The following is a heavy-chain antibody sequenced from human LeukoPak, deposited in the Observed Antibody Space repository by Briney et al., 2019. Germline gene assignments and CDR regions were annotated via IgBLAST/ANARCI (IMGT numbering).Heavy chain of an antibody. V-gene: IGHV3-23*01. D-gene: IGHD3-9*01. CDR1: GFTFSSYA. CDR2: ISGSGGST. Sequence: GGSLRLSCAASGFTFSSYAISSVRHAPGKGLEWVSAISGSGGSTYYADSVKGRFTISRDNSKNTLYLQMNSLRAEDTAVYYCAKASDYDILTGYVDYWGQGTLVTVSS. J-gene: IGHJ4*02. CDR3: AKASDYDILTGYVDY.